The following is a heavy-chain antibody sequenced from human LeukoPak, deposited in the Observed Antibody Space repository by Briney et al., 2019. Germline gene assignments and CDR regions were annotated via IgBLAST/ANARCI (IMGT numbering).Heavy chain of an antibody. V-gene: IGHV4-39*07. CDR1: GGSISSSSYY. CDR2: IYYSGST. J-gene: IGHJ5*02. D-gene: IGHD6-13*01. CDR3: ARSEQQLVPNWFDP. Sequence: SETLSLTCTVSGGSISSSSYYWGWLRQPPGKGLEWLGSIYYSGSTYYNPSLKSRVTISVDTSKNQFSLKLSSVTAADTAVYYCARSEQQLVPNWFDPWGQGTLVTVSS.